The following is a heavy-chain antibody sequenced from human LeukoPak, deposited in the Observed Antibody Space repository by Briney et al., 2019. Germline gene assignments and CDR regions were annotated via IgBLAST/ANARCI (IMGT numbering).Heavy chain of an antibody. CDR3: AIPGGYSSSFGI. Sequence: GASVKVSCKASGYTFTSYGISWVRQAPGQGLEWMGWINPNSGGTNYAQKSQGRVTMTRDTSISTAYMELSRLRSDDTAVYYCAIPGGYSSSFGIWGQGTMVTVSS. CDR2: INPNSGGT. J-gene: IGHJ3*02. CDR1: GYTFTSYG. D-gene: IGHD6-13*01. V-gene: IGHV1-2*02.